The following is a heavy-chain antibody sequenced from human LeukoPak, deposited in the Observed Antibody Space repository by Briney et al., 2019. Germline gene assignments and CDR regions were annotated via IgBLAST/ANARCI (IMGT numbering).Heavy chain of an antibody. V-gene: IGHV4-59*01. J-gene: IGHJ4*02. CDR2: IYYSGST. Sequence: SETLSLTCTVSGGSISSYYWSWIRQPPGKGLEWIGYIYYSGSTNYNPSLKSRVTISVDTSKNQFSLKLSSVTAADTAVYYCARTHYYDSSAVGDWGQGTLVTVSS. CDR3: ARTHYYDSSAVGD. CDR1: GGSISSYY. D-gene: IGHD3-22*01.